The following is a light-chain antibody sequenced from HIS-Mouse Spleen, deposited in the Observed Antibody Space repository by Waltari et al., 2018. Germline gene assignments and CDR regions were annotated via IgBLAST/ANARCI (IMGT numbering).Light chain of an antibody. CDR2: DDS. V-gene: IGLV3-21*03. Sequence: SYVLTQPPSVSVAPGKTARITCGGTNIGSKSVHWYQRKPGQAPVLVVYDDSDRPSGIPERFSGSNSGNTATLTISRVEAGDEADYYCQVWDSSSDHVVFGGGTKLTVL. J-gene: IGLJ2*01. CDR3: QVWDSSSDHVV. CDR1: NIGSKS.